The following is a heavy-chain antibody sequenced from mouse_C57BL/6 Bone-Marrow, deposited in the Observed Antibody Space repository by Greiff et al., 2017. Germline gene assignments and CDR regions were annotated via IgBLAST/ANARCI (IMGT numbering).Heavy chain of an antibody. Sequence: QVQLQQSGAELMKPGASVKLSCTATGYTFTGYWIEWVKQRPGHGLEWIGEILPGSGSTNYNEKFKGKATFTADTASNTAYMQLSSLTTEDSAIYYCARERVVITDGYFDVWGTVTTVTVSS. CDR1: GYTFTGYW. J-gene: IGHJ1*03. D-gene: IGHD1-1*01. CDR3: ARERVVITDGYFDV. CDR2: ILPGSGST. V-gene: IGHV1-9*01.